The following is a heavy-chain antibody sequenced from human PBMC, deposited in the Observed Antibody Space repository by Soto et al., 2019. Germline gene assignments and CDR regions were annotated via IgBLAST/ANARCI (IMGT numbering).Heavy chain of an antibody. CDR1: GYSFTSYW. CDR2: IYPGDSDT. V-gene: IGHV5-51*01. J-gene: IGHJ4*02. CDR3: ERSAGGEYYFDY. Sequence: PGESLKISCKGSGYSFTSYWIGLVRQIPWKGLEWMGIIYPGDSDTRYSPSFQGQVTISADKYISTAYLKWSSLKASDTAMYYCERSAGGEYYFDYWGQATPVTVSS.